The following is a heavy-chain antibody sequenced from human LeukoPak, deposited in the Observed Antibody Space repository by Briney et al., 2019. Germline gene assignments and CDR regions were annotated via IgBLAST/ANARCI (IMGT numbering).Heavy chain of an antibody. CDR1: GGSISSSSYS. J-gene: IGHJ4*02. D-gene: IGHD3-3*01. V-gene: IGHV4-39*01. CDR3: ARLRFDFWSGYTHPYFDY. CDR2: IYYSGTT. Sequence: SETLSLTCTVSGGSISSSSYSWGWIRQPPGKGLEWIGSIYYSGTTYYNPSLKSRVTISVDTSKIQFSLKLSSVAATDAAVYFCARLRFDFWSGYTHPYFDYWGQGTLVTVSS.